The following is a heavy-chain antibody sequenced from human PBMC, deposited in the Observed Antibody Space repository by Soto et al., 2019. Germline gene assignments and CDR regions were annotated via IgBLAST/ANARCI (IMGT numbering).Heavy chain of an antibody. J-gene: IGHJ5*02. Sequence: SETLSLTCTVSGGSISSSSYYWGWIRQPPGKGLEWIGSIYYSGSTYYNPSLKSRVTISVDTSKNQFSLKLTSVTAADTAVYYCANLPTWGATTFAPWGQGTLVTVSS. CDR1: GGSISSSSYY. CDR2: IYYSGST. V-gene: IGHV4-39*01. CDR3: ANLPTWGATTFAP. D-gene: IGHD1-26*01.